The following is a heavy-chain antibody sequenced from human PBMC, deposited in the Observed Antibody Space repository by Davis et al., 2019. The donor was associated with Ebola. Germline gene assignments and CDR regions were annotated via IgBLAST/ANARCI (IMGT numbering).Heavy chain of an antibody. CDR3: ARHGAHCSSTSCPLGRFDP. J-gene: IGHJ5*02. V-gene: IGHV4-59*08. D-gene: IGHD2-2*01. CDR2: IYYSGST. Sequence: PSETLSLTCTVSGGSISSYYWSWIRQPPGKGLEWIGYIYYSGSTNYNPSLKSRVTISVDTSKNQFSLKLSSVTAADTAVYYCARHGAHCSSTSCPLGRFDPWGQGTLVTVSS. CDR1: GGSISSYY.